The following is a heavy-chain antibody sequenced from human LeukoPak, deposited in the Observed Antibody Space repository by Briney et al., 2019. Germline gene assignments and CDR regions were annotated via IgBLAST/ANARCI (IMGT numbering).Heavy chain of an antibody. D-gene: IGHD2-15*01. CDR2: IYPGDSDT. V-gene: IGHV5-51*01. CDR1: GYSFTSYW. CDR3: ARHSRVSGLTGY. Sequence: GESLKISCKGSGYSFTSYWIGWVRQMPGKGLEWMGIIYPGDSDTRYSPSFQGQVTISADKSISSAYLQWSGLKASDTGIYYCARHSRVSGLTGYWGQGTLVTVSS. J-gene: IGHJ4*02.